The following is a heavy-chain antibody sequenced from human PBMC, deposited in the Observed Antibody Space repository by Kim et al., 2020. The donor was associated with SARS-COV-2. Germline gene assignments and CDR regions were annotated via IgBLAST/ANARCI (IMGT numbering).Heavy chain of an antibody. CDR1: GFIFSNYG. Sequence: GGSLRLSCAASGFIFSNYGMHWVRQAPGKGLEWVAGIWYDGSIKYYADSVKGRFTISRDNSKNTLYLQMNSLRAEDTAVYYCAKAPADGDYYYWGQGTLVTVSS. V-gene: IGHV3-33*06. J-gene: IGHJ4*02. D-gene: IGHD4-17*01. CDR2: IWYDGSIK. CDR3: AKAPADGDYYY.